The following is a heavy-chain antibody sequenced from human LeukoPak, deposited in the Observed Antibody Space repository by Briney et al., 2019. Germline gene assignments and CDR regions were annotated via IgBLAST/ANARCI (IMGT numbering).Heavy chain of an antibody. D-gene: IGHD5-18*01. J-gene: IGHJ4*02. Sequence: GGSLRLSCAASGFTVSSTYVSWVRQAPGKGLEWVSVVYSGGAAHSADSAKGRFTAPRDISKSTLYLEMNNLRAEDTAVYYCARDHRGYSSPWPFDYWGQGTLVTASS. CDR2: VYSGGAA. V-gene: IGHV3-66*01. CDR3: ARDHRGYSSPWPFDY. CDR1: GFTVSSTY.